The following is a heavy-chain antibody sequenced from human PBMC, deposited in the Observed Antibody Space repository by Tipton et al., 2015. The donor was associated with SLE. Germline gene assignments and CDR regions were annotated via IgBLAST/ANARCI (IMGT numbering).Heavy chain of an antibody. CDR2: INSDGSST. J-gene: IGHJ4*02. CDR3: AKDDGNYLAY. CDR1: GFTFSNYW. V-gene: IGHV3-74*01. Sequence: SLRLSCAASGFTFSNYWMNWVRQAPGKGLVWVSRINSDGSSTSYADSVKGRSTISRDNAKNTVYLQMNSLRAEDTAMYYCAKDDGNYLAYWGQGTLVTVSS. D-gene: IGHD1-14*01.